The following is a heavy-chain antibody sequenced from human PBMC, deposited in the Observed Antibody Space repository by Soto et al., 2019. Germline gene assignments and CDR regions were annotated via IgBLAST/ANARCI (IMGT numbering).Heavy chain of an antibody. J-gene: IGHJ3*02. Sequence: QVQLVESGGSVVQPGRSLRLSCAATGFTFSAYSMHWVSQPPGKGLEWVAVISYDGNNQRCTDAVKGRFTVSRDNSKGTLYLQLASLNFGDTAVYYCVRDGYSGRSDGFDIWGQGTTVTVSS. CDR2: ISYDGNNQ. V-gene: IGHV3-30-3*01. CDR1: GFTFSAYS. CDR3: VRDGYSGRSDGFDI. D-gene: IGHD5-12*01.